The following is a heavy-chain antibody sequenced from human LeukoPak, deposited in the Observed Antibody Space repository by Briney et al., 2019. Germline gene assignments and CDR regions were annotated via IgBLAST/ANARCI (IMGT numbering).Heavy chain of an antibody. Sequence: GGSLRLSCAAFGSTFSDYSMNWVRQAPGKGLEWISYIGIDSGNTNYADSVKGRFTISGDKAKNSLYLQMNSLRVEDTAVYYCARDYKYAFDNWGQGTLVTVSS. CDR2: IGIDSGNT. V-gene: IGHV3-11*06. CDR3: ARDYKYAFDN. J-gene: IGHJ4*02. CDR1: GSTFSDYS. D-gene: IGHD5-24*01.